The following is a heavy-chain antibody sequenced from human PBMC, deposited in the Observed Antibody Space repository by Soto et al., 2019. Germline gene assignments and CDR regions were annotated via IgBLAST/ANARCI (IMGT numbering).Heavy chain of an antibody. D-gene: IGHD2-2*01. J-gene: IGHJ4*02. CDR1: GFTFNSNA. CDR2: ISYDGSSQ. Sequence: GGSLRLSCAACGFTFNSNAMNSVSPATGKGLEWVAIISYDGSSQYYADSVKGRFTISRDNSKNTLYLQMNSLRAEDTALYYCAKDRGRSCSCRICSLLNYWGSGT. CDR3: AKDRGRSCSCRICSLLNY. V-gene: IGHV3-30*04.